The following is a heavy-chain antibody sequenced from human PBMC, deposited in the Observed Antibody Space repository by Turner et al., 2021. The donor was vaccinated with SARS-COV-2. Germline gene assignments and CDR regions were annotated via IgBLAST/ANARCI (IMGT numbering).Heavy chain of an antibody. J-gene: IGHJ6*02. CDR3: ARLMDTAMDYYGMDV. CDR2: IYYSGIT. CDR1: GGSISSSTYY. D-gene: IGHD5-18*01. V-gene: IGHV4-39*01. Sequence: QLQLQESGPGLVKPSATLSLTCTVSGGSISSSTYYWGWIRQPPGKGLEWIGNIYYSGITYYYPSLKSRVTISVDTSKNQFSLKLSSVTAADTAVYYCARLMDTAMDYYGMDVWGQGTTVTVSS.